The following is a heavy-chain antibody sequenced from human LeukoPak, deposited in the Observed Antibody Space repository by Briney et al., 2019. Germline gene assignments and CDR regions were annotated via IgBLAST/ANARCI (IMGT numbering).Heavy chain of an antibody. D-gene: IGHD2-2*01. CDR1: GFIFSDYY. Sequence: GGSLRLSCAASGFIFSDYYMSWIRQAPGKGLEWVSAISGSGGSTFYADSVKGRFTISRDNSKNTLYLQMNSLRAEDTAVYYCAKGLCSTSCYSVPDHVWGQGTTVTVSS. CDR2: ISGSGGST. CDR3: AKGLCSTSCYSVPDHV. J-gene: IGHJ6*02. V-gene: IGHV3-23*01.